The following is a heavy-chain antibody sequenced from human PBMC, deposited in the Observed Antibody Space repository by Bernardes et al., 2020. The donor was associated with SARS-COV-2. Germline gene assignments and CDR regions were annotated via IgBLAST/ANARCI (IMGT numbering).Heavy chain of an antibody. Sequence: GGSLRLSCAASGFTFSSYWMHWVRQAPGKGLVRVSRINSDGSSTSYADSVKGRFTISRDNAKNTLYLQMNSLRAEDTAVYYCARDHGIQLWLDYYYYGMDVWGQGTTVTVSS. CDR1: GFTFSSYW. J-gene: IGHJ6*02. V-gene: IGHV3-74*01. CDR2: INSDGSST. D-gene: IGHD5-18*01. CDR3: ARDHGIQLWLDYYYYGMDV.